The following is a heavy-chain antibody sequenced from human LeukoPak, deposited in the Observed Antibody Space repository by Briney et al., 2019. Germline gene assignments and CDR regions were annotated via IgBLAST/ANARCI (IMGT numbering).Heavy chain of an antibody. D-gene: IGHD3-10*01. CDR2: ISVYNGNT. J-gene: IGHJ4*02. V-gene: IGHV1-18*01. CDR1: GYTFTAYG. CDR3: ARDRSTYYSGSGSDF. Sequence: ASVKVSCKASGYTFTAYGISWVRQAPGQGLEWMGWISVYNGNTNYTPKLQGRVTMTTDTSTSTAYMELRSLRSDDTAVYYCARDRSTYYSGSGSDFWGQGTLVTVSS.